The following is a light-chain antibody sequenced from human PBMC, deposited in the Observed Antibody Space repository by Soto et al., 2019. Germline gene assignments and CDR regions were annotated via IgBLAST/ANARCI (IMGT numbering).Light chain of an antibody. V-gene: IGKV1-39*01. J-gene: IGKJ2*01. CDR3: QQTYSTPYT. CDR2: AAS. Sequence: DIQMTQSPPSLSASVGDRVAISCRASQNIVTYVNWYQLKPGQAPKLLIYAASRLQSGVPSGFSGSGSGTYFTLTINTLQPEDFATYSCQQTYSTPYTFGPGTKLEIK. CDR1: QNIVTY.